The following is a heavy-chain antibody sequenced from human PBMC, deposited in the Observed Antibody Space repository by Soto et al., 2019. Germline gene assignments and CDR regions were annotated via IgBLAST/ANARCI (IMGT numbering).Heavy chain of an antibody. CDR1: GYTFTGYY. Sequence: QVQLVQSGAEVKKPGASVKVSCKASGYTFTGYYIHWVRQAPGQGLEWMGLINTNSGGTNYAQKFQGRVTMTRDTSISTAYMELSRLTSDDTAVYYCARTQTNDYWGQGTLVTVSS. CDR2: INTNSGGT. CDR3: ARTQTNDY. J-gene: IGHJ4*02. V-gene: IGHV1-2*02.